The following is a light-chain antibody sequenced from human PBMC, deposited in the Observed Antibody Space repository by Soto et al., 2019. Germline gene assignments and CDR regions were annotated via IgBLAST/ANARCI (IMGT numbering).Light chain of an antibody. CDR3: QQYNNWPYT. V-gene: IGKV3-15*01. CDR1: QSVSSN. CDR2: GAS. Sequence: EIVMTQSPATLSVSPGERATLSCRASQSVSSNLAWYQQKPGQAPRLLIYGASTRATGIPARFSGSGSGTEFPLTISSLQSEDFAVSYCQQYNNWPYTFGQGTKLEIK. J-gene: IGKJ2*01.